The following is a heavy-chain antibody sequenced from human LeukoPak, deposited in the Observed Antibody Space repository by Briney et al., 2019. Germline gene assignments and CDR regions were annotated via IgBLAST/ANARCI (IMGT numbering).Heavy chain of an antibody. D-gene: IGHD2-2*01. J-gene: IGHJ1*01. CDR3: AREYCSSTSCYSQH. CDR2: ISSSGSTI. Sequence: PGGSLRLSCAASGFTFSDYYMSWIRQAPGKGLEWVSYISSSGSTIYYADSVKGRFTISRDNAKNSLYLQMNSLRAEDTAVYYCAREYCSSTSCYSQHWGQGTLVTVSS. CDR1: GFTFSDYY. V-gene: IGHV3-11*04.